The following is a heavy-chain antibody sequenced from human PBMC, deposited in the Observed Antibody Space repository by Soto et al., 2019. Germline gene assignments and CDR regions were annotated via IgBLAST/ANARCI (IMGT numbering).Heavy chain of an antibody. CDR3: ATMGQETTFYGSGSGSDMDV. CDR2: IIPLFGTA. D-gene: IGHD3-10*01. Sequence: QVQLVQSGAEVKKPGSSVKVSCKASGGTFSSYAISWVRQAPGQGLEWMGGIIPLFGTAKYAQKFQGRVTITVDESTRTGYMELSSLRSEDTAVYYCATMGQETTFYGSGSGSDMDVWGQGTPVTVSS. V-gene: IGHV1-69*01. J-gene: IGHJ6*02. CDR1: GGTFSSYA.